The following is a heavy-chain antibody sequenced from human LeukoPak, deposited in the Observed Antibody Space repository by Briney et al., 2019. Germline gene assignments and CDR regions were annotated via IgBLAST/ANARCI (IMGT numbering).Heavy chain of an antibody. D-gene: IGHD3-10*01. CDR2: ISSSSSYI. J-gene: IGHJ6*02. CDR3: ARGDHRFGELLFPLDV. CDR1: GFTFSSYS. V-gene: IGHV3-21*04. Sequence: PGGSLRLSCAASGFTFSSYSMNWVRQAPGKGLEWVSSISSSSSYIYYADSVKGRFTISRDNAKNSLYLQMNSLRAEDTAVYYCARGDHRFGELLFPLDVWGQGTTVTVSS.